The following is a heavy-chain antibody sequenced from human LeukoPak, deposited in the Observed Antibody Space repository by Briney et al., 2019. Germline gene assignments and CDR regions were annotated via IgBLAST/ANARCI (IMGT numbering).Heavy chain of an antibody. Sequence: SETLSLTCTVSDYSISSGYYWGWIRQPPGKGLEWIGNIHYSGSSNYNPSLKSQVTISLDTSKKQFSLKVSSVTAADTAVYYCARTRVQLWSSYYFYMDVWGKGTTVTVSS. CDR3: ARTRVQLWSSYYFYMDV. CDR2: IHYSGSS. CDR1: DYSISSGYY. D-gene: IGHD5-18*01. V-gene: IGHV4-38-2*02. J-gene: IGHJ6*03.